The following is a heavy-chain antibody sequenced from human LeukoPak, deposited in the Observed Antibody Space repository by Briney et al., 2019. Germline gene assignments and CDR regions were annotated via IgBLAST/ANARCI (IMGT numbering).Heavy chain of an antibody. D-gene: IGHD6-6*01. CDR3: ATGEYSSSCAFDY. CDR2: IIPIFGTA. J-gene: IGHJ4*02. CDR1: GGTFSSYA. V-gene: IGHV1-69*13. Sequence: GASVKVSCKASGGTFSSYAISWVRQAPGQGLEWMGGIIPIFGTANYAQKFQGRVTITADESTSTAYMELSSLRSEDTAVYYCATGEYSSSCAFDYWGQGTLVTVSS.